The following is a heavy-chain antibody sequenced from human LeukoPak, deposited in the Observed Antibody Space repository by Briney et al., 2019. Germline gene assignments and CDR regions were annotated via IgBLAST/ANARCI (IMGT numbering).Heavy chain of an antibody. CDR1: GFTFGDYA. D-gene: IGHD1-7*01. J-gene: IGHJ4*02. CDR2: IRSKAYGGTT. CDR3: TRDFGGVNWNYVP. V-gene: IGHV3-49*04. Sequence: GGSLRLSCTASGFTFGDYAMSWVRQAPGKGLEWVGFIRSKAYGGTTEYAASVKGRFTISRDDSKSIAYLQMNSLKTEDTAVYYCTRDFGGVNWNYVPWGQGTLVTVSS.